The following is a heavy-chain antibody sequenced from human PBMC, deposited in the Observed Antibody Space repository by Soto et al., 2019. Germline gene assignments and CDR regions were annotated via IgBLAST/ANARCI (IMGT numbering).Heavy chain of an antibody. CDR3: ARDFYVDTAMAYFDY. CDR2: IIPIFGTA. J-gene: IGHJ4*02. CDR1: GGTFSSYA. V-gene: IGHV1-69*13. D-gene: IGHD5-18*01. Sequence: SVKVSCKASGGTFSSYAISWVRQAPGQGLEWMGGIIPIFGTANYAQKFQGRVTITADESTSTAYMELSSLRSEDTAVYYCARDFYVDTAMAYFDYWGEGILVTVSS.